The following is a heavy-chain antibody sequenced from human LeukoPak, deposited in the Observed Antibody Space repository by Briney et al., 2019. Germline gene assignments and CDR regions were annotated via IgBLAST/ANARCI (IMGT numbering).Heavy chain of an antibody. V-gene: IGHV4-39*01. CDR3: ASILGYSYGYENWFDP. CDR1: SGSIGSGSYY. CDR2: MYYSGST. D-gene: IGHD5-18*01. J-gene: IGHJ5*02. Sequence: PSETLSLTCTVSSGSIGSGSYYWGWIRQPPGKGLEWIGNMYYSGSTYYNPSLKSRVTISVDTSKNQFSLKLSSVTAADTAVYYCASILGYSYGYENWFDPWGPGTLVTVSS.